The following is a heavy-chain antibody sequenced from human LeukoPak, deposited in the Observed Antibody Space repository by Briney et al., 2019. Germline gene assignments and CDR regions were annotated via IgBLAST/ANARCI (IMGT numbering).Heavy chain of an antibody. CDR2: IYHSGST. CDR3: ARDLSTYYYDSSGSGTTYNWFDP. D-gene: IGHD3-22*01. V-gene: IGHV4-30-2*01. CDR1: GGSISSGGYY. Sequence: SQTLSLTCTVSGGSISSGGYYWSWIRQPPGKGLEWIGYIYHSGSTYYNPSLKSRVTISVDKSKNQFSLKLSSVTAADTPVYYCARDLSTYYYDSSGSGTTYNWFDPWGQGTLVTVSS. J-gene: IGHJ5*02.